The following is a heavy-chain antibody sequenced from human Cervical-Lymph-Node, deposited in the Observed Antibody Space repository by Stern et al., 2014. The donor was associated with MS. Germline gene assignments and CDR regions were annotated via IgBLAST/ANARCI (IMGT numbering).Heavy chain of an antibody. CDR2: ISADNGNT. CDR1: GYTFTRYG. V-gene: IGHV1-18*01. CDR3: ARGLATTGLNWFDT. D-gene: IGHD3-9*01. J-gene: IGHJ5*02. Sequence: MQLVESGAEAKKPGASVKVSCKASGYTFTRYGISWARQAPGQALEWMGWISADNGNTNYAQKLQGRVTMTRDTSTTTAYMELRSLRSDDTAFYYCARGLATTGLNWFDTWGQGTLVTVSS.